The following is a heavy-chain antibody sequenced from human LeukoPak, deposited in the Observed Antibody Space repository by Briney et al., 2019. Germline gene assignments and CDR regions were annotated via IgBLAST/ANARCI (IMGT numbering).Heavy chain of an antibody. V-gene: IGHV4-61*01. CDR2: IYYSGST. D-gene: IGHD3-16*01. CDR3: ARVAASPTYYDYVWGYTKGSFDAFDI. CDR1: GGSLSTSTYH. J-gene: IGHJ3*02. Sequence: SETLSLTCTVSGGSLSTSTYHWGWIRQPPGKGLEWIGYIYYSGSTNYNPSLKSRVTISVDTSKSQFSLKLSSATAADTAVYYCARVAASPTYYDYVWGYTKGSFDAFDIWGQGTMVTVSS.